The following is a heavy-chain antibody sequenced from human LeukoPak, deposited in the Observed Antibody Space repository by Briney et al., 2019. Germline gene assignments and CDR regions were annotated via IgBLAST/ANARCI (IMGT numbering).Heavy chain of an antibody. J-gene: IGHJ4*02. D-gene: IGHD2-15*01. CDR1: GFXFSSYA. CDR2: ISNDGGST. Sequence: GGSLRLSCAASGFXFSSYAIHWVRQAPGKGLEYVSAISNDGGSTYYANSVKGRFTISRDNSKNTLYLQMGSLRAEDMAVYYCARGGSFDYWGQGILVTVSS. V-gene: IGHV3-64*01. CDR3: ARGGSFDY.